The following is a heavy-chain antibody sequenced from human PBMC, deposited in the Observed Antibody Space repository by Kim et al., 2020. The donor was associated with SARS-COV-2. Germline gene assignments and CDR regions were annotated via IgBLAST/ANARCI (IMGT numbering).Heavy chain of an antibody. D-gene: IGHD1-26*01. J-gene: IGHJ4*02. Sequence: ASVKVSCKASGYVFTSYYMHWVRQAPGQGPEWMGIINPRDGETTYAQNIQGRVTMTRETSTSTLYLELSSLTSDDRALYYCARDHLRATWGFHSWGQGTQVTVSS. CDR2: INPRDGET. CDR3: ARDHLRATWGFHS. V-gene: IGHV1-46*01. CDR1: GYVFTSYY.